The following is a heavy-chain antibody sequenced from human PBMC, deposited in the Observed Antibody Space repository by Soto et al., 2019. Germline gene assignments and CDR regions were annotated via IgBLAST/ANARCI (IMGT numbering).Heavy chain of an antibody. V-gene: IGHV4-39*01. CDR3: AVGDIVLMVYAIKPDAFDI. CDR2: IYYSGST. D-gene: IGHD2-8*01. Sequence: SETLSLTCTVSGGSISSSSYYWGWIRQPPGKGLEWIGSIYYSGSTYYNPSLKSRVTISVDTSKNQFSLKLSSVTAADTAVYYCAVGDIVLMVYAIKPDAFDIWGQGTMVTVSS. CDR1: GGSISSSSYY. J-gene: IGHJ3*02.